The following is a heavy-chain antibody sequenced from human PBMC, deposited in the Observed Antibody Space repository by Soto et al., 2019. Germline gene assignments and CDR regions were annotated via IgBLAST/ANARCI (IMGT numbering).Heavy chain of an antibody. CDR3: ARDRYYASSGGALDI. Sequence: QEQLVQSGAEVKKPGASVRVSCKTSGYTFTNYYIHWVRQAPGQGPEWMGWITPKSGATNYAQKFQGRVTMTRDTSISTAYMDLSRLTSDDTAVYYCARDRYYASSGGALDIWGQGTMVTVSS. J-gene: IGHJ3*02. CDR1: GYTFTNYY. D-gene: IGHD3-22*01. CDR2: ITPKSGAT. V-gene: IGHV1-2*02.